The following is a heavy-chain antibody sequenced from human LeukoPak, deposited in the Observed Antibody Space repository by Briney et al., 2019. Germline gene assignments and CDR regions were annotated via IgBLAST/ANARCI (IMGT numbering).Heavy chain of an antibody. Sequence: PSETLSLTCTVPGYSISRGYYWAWFRRPPGKGLEGFGEINHSGSTNYNPSLKSRVTISVDTSKNQFPLKLSSVTAADTAVYYCARCTNGVATGYYYYYMDVWGKGTTVTVSS. V-gene: IGHV4-38-2*02. CDR3: ARCTNGVATGYYYYYMDV. CDR1: GYSISRGYY. CDR2: INHSGST. J-gene: IGHJ6*03. D-gene: IGHD2-8*01.